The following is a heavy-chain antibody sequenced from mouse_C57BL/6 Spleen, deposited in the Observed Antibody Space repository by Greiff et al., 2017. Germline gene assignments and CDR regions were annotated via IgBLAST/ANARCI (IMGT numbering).Heavy chain of an antibody. V-gene: IGHV5-17*01. J-gene: IGHJ3*01. CDR2: ISSGSSTI. D-gene: IGHD1-1*01. CDR3: ARRGTTVAPWFAY. Sequence: EVQLVESGGGLVKPGGSLKLSCAASGFTFSDYGMHWVRQAPEKGLEWVAYISSGSSTIYYADTVKGRFTISRDNAKNTLFLQMTSLRSEDTAMYYGARRGTTVAPWFAYWGQGTLVTVSA. CDR1: GFTFSDYG.